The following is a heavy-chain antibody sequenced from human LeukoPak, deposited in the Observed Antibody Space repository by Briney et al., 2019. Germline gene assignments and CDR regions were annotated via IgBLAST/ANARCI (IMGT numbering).Heavy chain of an antibody. J-gene: IGHJ4*02. CDR1: GGSISSSNYY. CDR3: ASGYSAGSYYEY. CDR2: INPSGSA. V-gene: IGHV4-39*07. D-gene: IGHD3-10*01. Sequence: SETLSLTCTVSGGSISSSNYYWGWIRQPPGKGLEWIGEINPSGSANHNPSLKSRVTISVDTSKNQLSLRLSSVTAADTAVYYCASGYSAGSYYEYWGQGTLVTVSS.